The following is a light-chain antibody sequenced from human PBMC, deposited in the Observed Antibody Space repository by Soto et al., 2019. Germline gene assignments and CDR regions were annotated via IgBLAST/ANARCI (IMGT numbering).Light chain of an antibody. V-gene: IGLV2-14*01. Sequence: QSALTQPASVSGSPGQSITISCTGSSSDVGGYNYVSWYQQHPGKAPKLMIYDVSNRPSGVSNRFSGSKSGNTASLTISGLQAEDDADHYCSSSTSSSSYVFGTGTKLTVL. J-gene: IGLJ1*01. CDR2: DVS. CDR3: SSSTSSSSYV. CDR1: SSDVGGYNY.